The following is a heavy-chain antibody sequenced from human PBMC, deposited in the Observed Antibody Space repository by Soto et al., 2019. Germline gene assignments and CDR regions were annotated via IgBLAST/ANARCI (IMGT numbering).Heavy chain of an antibody. D-gene: IGHD4-17*01. CDR2: IIPLFGTA. CDR1: GGTFSSYA. CDR3: ASNYGDYRYYYGMEV. J-gene: IGHJ6*02. Sequence: QVQLVQSGAEVKKPGSSVKVSCKASGGTFSSYAISWVRQAPGQGLEWMAGIIPLFGTADYAQKFQGRVTITADESTSTAYMELSSLRSEDTAVYYCASNYGDYRYYYGMEVWGQGTTVTVSS. V-gene: IGHV1-69*12.